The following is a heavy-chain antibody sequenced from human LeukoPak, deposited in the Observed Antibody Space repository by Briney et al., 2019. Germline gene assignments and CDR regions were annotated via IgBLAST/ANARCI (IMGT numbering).Heavy chain of an antibody. CDR3: ARDPYYYGSGSEFVY. J-gene: IGHJ4*02. D-gene: IGHD3-10*01. V-gene: IGHV4-38-2*02. CDR1: GYSISSGYY. Sequence: KPSETLSLTCAVSGYSISSGYYWGWIRQPPGKGLEWIGSIYHSGSTYYNPSLKSRVTISVDTSKNQFSLKLSSVTAADTAVYYCARDPYYYGSGSEFVYWGQGTLVTVSS. CDR2: IYHSGST.